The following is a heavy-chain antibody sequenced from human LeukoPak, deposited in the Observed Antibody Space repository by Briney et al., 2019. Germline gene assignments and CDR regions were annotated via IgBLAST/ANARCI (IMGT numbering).Heavy chain of an antibody. CDR2: ISSSSSYI. CDR1: GFTFSSYS. J-gene: IGHJ3*02. Sequence: GGSLRLSCAASGFTFSSYSMNWVRQAPGKGLEWVSSISSSSSYIYYADSVKGRFTISRDNAKNSLYLQMNSLRAEDTAVYYCAREGQLVPPLGAFDIWAKGQWSPSLQ. D-gene: IGHD6-6*01. V-gene: IGHV3-21*01. CDR3: AREGQLVPPLGAFDI.